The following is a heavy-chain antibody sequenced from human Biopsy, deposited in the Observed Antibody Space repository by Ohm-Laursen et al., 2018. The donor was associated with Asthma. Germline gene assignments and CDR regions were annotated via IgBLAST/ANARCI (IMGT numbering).Heavy chain of an antibody. D-gene: IGHD6-19*01. CDR3: ARCQVGYSSGWSLLLKKIYYSGMDV. CDR2: IMTVFGTT. CDR1: GGTLSNFA. Sequence: GASVKVSCKAPGGTLSNFAIRWVRQAPGQGLEWLGGIMTVFGTTNYAQKIQGRVTITADESTSTAYMEVTSLRSEDTAIYYCARCQVGYSSGWSLLLKKIYYSGMDVWGQGTAVTVSS. J-gene: IGHJ6*02. V-gene: IGHV1-69*13.